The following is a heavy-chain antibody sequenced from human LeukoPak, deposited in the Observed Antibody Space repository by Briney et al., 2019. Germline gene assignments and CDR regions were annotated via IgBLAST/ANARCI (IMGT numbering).Heavy chain of an antibody. V-gene: IGHV5-51*01. CDR3: ARALSGYCSGGSCSPTDY. Sequence: GESLKISCKGSGYSFTSYWIGWVRQMPGKGLEWMGIIYPGDSDTRYSPSFQGQVTISADKSISTAYLQWSSLKASDTAMYYCARALSGYCSGGSCSPTDYWGQGTLVTVSS. D-gene: IGHD2-15*01. CDR2: IYPGDSDT. J-gene: IGHJ4*02. CDR1: GYSFTSYW.